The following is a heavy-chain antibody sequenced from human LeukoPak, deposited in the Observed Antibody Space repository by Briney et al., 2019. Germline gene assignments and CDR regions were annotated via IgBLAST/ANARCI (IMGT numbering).Heavy chain of an antibody. CDR3: AKVFRYDSSGYYYYYFDY. D-gene: IGHD3-22*01. V-gene: IGHV3-30*18. CDR2: ISYDGSNK. J-gene: IGHJ4*02. CDR1: GFTFSSYG. Sequence: PGRSLRLSCAASGFTFSSYGMHWVRQAPGKGLEWVAVISYDGSNKYYADSVKGRFTISRDNSKNTLYLQMNSLRAEDTAVYYCAKVFRYDSSGYYYYYFDYWGQGTLVTVSS.